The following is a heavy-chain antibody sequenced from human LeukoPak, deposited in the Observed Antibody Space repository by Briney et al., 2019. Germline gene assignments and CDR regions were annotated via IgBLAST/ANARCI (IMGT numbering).Heavy chain of an antibody. V-gene: IGHV4-38-2*02. CDR2: IYHSGGST. CDR1: NSSISSSHY. J-gene: IGHJ5*02. CDR3: ARDHTTLTGHIQYFDP. D-gene: IGHD1-20*01. Sequence: SETLSLTCTVSNSSISSSHYWGWIRQSPGKGLEWIGSIYHSGGSTFYNPSLEGRITISVDTSKNQFSLKLNSVTAADTAVYYCARDHTTLTGHIQYFDPWGQGTLVTVSS.